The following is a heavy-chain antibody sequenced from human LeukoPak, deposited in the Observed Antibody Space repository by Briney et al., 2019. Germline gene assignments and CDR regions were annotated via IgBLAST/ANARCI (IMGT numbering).Heavy chain of an antibody. V-gene: IGHV4-39*07. Sequence: SETLSFKCTVSGASISSSGYYWGWLRQPPGKGLEWIGSIYYTGSTFYNPSLKSRVTMSRDTSKEQFSLKLSSVTAADTAVYYCARDNRVPIHYYYMDVWGKGTTVTVSS. CDR3: ARDNRVPIHYYYMDV. J-gene: IGHJ6*03. CDR2: IYYTGST. CDR1: GASISSSGYY. D-gene: IGHD3-10*01.